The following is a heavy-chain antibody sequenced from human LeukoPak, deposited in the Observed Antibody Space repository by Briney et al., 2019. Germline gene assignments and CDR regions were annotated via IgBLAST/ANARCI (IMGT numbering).Heavy chain of an antibody. J-gene: IGHJ4*02. V-gene: IGHV1-18*01. CDR1: GYTFTSYG. CDR2: ISAYNGNT. CDR3: ARDRRSITFGGVIVFYFDY. D-gene: IGHD3-16*02. Sequence: ASVKVSCKASGYTFTSYGISWVRQAPGQGLEWMGWISAYNGNTNYAQKLQGRVTMTTDTSTSTAYMELRSLRSDDTAVYYCARDRRSITFGGVIVFYFDYWGQGTLVTVSS.